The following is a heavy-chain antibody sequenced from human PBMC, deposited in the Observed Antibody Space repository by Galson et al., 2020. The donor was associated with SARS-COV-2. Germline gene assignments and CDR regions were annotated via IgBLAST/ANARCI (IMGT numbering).Heavy chain of an antibody. Sequence: ASETLSLTCTVSGGSISSSSYYWGWIRQPPGKGLEWIGSIYYSGNTYYNPSLKSRVTISVDTSKNQFSLKLSSVTAADTAVYHCARHDKRIIGWFDPWGQGTLVIVSS. CDR3: ARHDKRIIGWFDP. D-gene: IGHD2-15*01. CDR1: GGSISSSSYY. CDR2: IYYSGNT. V-gene: IGHV4-39*01. J-gene: IGHJ5*02.